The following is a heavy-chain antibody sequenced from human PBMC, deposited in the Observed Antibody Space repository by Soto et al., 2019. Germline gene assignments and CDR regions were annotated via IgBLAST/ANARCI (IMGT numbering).Heavy chain of an antibody. CDR1: GGTFSSYA. CDR2: IIPIFGTA. V-gene: IGHV1-69*13. Sequence: SVKVSCKAPGGTFSSYAISWVRESPGQGLEWMGGIIPIFGTANYAQKFQGRVTITADESTSTAYMELSSLRSEDTAVYYCARIVVPAAKAPWGWFDPWGQGTLVTVSS. CDR3: ARIVVPAAKAPWGWFDP. J-gene: IGHJ5*02. D-gene: IGHD2-2*01.